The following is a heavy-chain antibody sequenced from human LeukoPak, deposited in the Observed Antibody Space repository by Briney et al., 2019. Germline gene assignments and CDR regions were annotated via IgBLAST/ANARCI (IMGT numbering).Heavy chain of an antibody. V-gene: IGHV3-30*02. D-gene: IGHD6-13*01. CDR1: GFTFSSYG. CDR3: AKLWQQLLDAFDI. CDR2: IRYDGSNK. J-gene: IGHJ3*02. Sequence: GGSLRLSCAASGFTFSSYGMHWVRQAPGKGLEWVAFIRYDGSNKYYADSVKGRFTISRDNSKNTLYLQMNSLRAEDTAVYYCAKLWQQLLDAFDIWGQGTMVTVSS.